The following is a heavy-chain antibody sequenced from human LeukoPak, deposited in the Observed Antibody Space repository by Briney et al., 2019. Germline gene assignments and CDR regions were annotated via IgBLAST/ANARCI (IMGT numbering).Heavy chain of an antibody. V-gene: IGHV1-2*02. CDR3: ARSPHILTGENFDY. CDR1: GYTFTDFY. CDR2: VNLNSGGT. Sequence: GASVKVSCKTSGYTFTDFYMHWVRQAPGQGLEWMGWVNLNSGGTNFAQKFQGRVSMTRDTSISTAYMQLSRLRFDDTAVYYCARSPHILTGENFDYWGQGTLVTVSS. J-gene: IGHJ4*02. D-gene: IGHD3-9*01.